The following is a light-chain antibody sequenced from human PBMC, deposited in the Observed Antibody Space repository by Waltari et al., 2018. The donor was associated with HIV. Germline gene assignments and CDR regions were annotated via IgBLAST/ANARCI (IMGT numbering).Light chain of an antibody. CDR3: QTWGTGMV. J-gene: IGLJ2*01. CDR1: SGHSSYA. V-gene: IGLV4-69*01. Sequence: QLVLTQSPSASASLGASVKLTCTLSSGHSSYAIAWHQQQPEKGPRYLMKLSSDGSHSKGDGIPDRFSGSSSGAERYLTISSLQSDDEADYYCQTWGTGMVFGGGTKLTVL. CDR2: LSSDGSH.